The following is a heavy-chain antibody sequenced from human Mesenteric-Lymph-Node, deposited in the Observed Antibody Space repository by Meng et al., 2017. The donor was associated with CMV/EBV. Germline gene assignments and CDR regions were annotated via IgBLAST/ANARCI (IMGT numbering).Heavy chain of an antibody. D-gene: IGHD6-13*01. Sequence: CSFSGFSLSAFGVGVGWIRQPPGKALEWLALIYWNDDIRYSPSLKSRLTITKDTSKNQVVLTMANMDPADTATYSCVRANSSSPFDYWGQGALVTVSS. V-gene: IGHV2-5*01. J-gene: IGHJ4*02. CDR1: GFSLSAFGVG. CDR3: VRANSSSPFDY. CDR2: IYWNDDI.